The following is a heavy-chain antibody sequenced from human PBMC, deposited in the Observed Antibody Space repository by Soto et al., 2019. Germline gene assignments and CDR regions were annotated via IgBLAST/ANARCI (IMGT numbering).Heavy chain of an antibody. CDR2: VYTSGGT. V-gene: IGHV4-4*07. Sequence: SETLSLTCTVSGGSMSSYYWTWIRQPSGKGLEWIGRVYTSGGTHYKPSLKSRVTVSVDTSKNQFSLRLISVTDADTAVYYCARGQRFSDWFDPWGQGNLVP. J-gene: IGHJ5*02. D-gene: IGHD3-3*01. CDR1: GGSMSSYY. CDR3: ARGQRFSDWFDP.